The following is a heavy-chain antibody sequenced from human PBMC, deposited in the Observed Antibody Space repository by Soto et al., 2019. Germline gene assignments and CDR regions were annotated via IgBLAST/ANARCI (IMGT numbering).Heavy chain of an antibody. J-gene: IGHJ4*02. CDR2: INPSGDST. CDR1: GNTFTIYY. CDR3: ARATYCGSDCYFFDY. V-gene: IGHV1-46*01. D-gene: IGHD2-21*02. Sequence: QVVQSGAEVKKPGASVKISCKASGNTFTIYYIHWVRQAPGQGLEWMGIINPSGDSTSYAQKFQGRVTMTRDTSTSTVYMDLSSLRSEDTVVYYCARATYCGSDCYFFDYWGQGTLVTVSS.